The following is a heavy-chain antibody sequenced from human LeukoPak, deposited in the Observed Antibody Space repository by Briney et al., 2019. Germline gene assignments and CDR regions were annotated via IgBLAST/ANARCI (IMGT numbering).Heavy chain of an antibody. CDR3: ARSSWMPNAFDI. V-gene: IGHV4-31*03. CDR2: ISYSGST. D-gene: IGHD5-12*01. J-gene: IGHJ3*02. Sequence: SSQTLSLTCTVSGGSISSGGYYWSWIRQHPGKGLEWMGYISYSGSTYYNPSLKSRLTISVDTSKNQFSLKLSSVTAADTAVYYCARSSWMPNAFDIWGQGTMVTVSS. CDR1: GGSISSGGYY.